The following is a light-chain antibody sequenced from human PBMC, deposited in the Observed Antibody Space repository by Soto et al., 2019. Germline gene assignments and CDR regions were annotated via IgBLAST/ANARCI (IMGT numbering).Light chain of an antibody. CDR3: QQYVGSPPMYT. CDR1: QSVSSSS. J-gene: IGKJ2*01. V-gene: IGKV3-20*01. Sequence: EIVLTXSPXTLSLXXXXXATLSCRASQSVSSSSLAWYQQKPGQAPRLLIYAASSRASGIPGRFSGSGSGTDFTLTISRLEPEDFAVYYCQQYVGSPPMYTFGQGTKLEIK. CDR2: AAS.